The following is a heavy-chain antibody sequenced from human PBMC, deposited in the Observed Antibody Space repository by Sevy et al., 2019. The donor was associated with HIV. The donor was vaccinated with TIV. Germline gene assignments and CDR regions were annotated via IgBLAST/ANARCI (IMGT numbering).Heavy chain of an antibody. CDR3: ARGAEIAVAGTAYFDY. Sequence: SETLSLTCAVYGGSFSGYYWSWIRQPPGKGLEWIGEINHSGSTNHNPSLKSRVTISVDTSKNQFSLKLSSVTAADTAVYYCARGAEIAVAGTAYFDYWGQGTLVTVSS. CDR1: GGSFSGYY. V-gene: IGHV4-34*01. D-gene: IGHD6-19*01. J-gene: IGHJ4*02. CDR2: INHSGST.